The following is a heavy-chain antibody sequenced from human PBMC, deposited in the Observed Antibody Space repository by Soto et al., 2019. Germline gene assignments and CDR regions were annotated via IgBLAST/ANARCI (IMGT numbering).Heavy chain of an antibody. Sequence: GGSLRLSCAASGFTVSTKYMSWVRQAPGKGLEWVSVIYSGGSTFYADSVRGRFTISRDNSKNTLYLQMNSLRAEDTAVYYCARDVYRITGTKYRFDPWGQGTLVTVSS. D-gene: IGHD1-20*01. J-gene: IGHJ5*02. V-gene: IGHV3-66*01. CDR2: IYSGGST. CDR3: ARDVYRITGTKYRFDP. CDR1: GFTVSTKY.